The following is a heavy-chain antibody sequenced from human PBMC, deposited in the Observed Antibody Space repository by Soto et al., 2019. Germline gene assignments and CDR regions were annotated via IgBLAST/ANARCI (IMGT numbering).Heavy chain of an antibody. V-gene: IGHV3-21*01. Sequence: EVQLVESGGGLVKPGGSLRLSCAASGFTFSSYSMNWVRQAPGKGLEWVSSISSSSSYIYYADSVKGRFTISRDNAKNSLYLQMNSLRAEDTAVYYCARDQGGMRAQDLDAFDIWGQGTMVTVSS. CDR2: ISSSSSYI. CDR1: GFTFSSYS. D-gene: IGHD3-16*01. J-gene: IGHJ3*02. CDR3: ARDQGGMRAQDLDAFDI.